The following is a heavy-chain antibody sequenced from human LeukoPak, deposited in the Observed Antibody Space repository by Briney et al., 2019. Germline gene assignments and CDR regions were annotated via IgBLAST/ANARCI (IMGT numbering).Heavy chain of an antibody. CDR3: ARVTTGAGPGGGYFDY. Sequence: PGGSLRLSCAASGFTFSVYYMSWIRQAPGKGLEWVSYISSSSSYTNYADSVKGRFTISRDNAKNSLYLQMNSLRAEDKAVYYGARVTTGAGPGGGYFDYWGQGTLVTVSS. CDR1: GFTFSVYY. CDR2: ISSSSSYT. D-gene: IGHD6-19*01. V-gene: IGHV3-11*06. J-gene: IGHJ4*02.